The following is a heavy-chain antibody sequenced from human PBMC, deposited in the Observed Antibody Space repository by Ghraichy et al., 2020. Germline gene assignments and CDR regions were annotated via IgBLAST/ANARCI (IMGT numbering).Heavy chain of an antibody. V-gene: IGHV4-34*01. CDR3: ARGPGYCSSTSYYYYYYGMDV. CDR2: INHSGST. CDR1: GGSFSGYY. Sequence: ETLSLTCAVYGGSFSGYYWSWIRQPPGKGLEWIGEINHSGSTNYNPSLKSRVTISVDASKNQFSLKLSSVTAADTAVYYCARGPGYCSSTSYYYYYYGMDVWGQGTTVTVSS. D-gene: IGHD2-2*01. J-gene: IGHJ6*02.